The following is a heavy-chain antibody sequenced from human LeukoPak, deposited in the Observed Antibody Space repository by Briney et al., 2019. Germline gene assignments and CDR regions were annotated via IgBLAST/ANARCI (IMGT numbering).Heavy chain of an antibody. CDR3: AKDRRFLEWFKLHDAFDI. J-gene: IGHJ3*02. Sequence: QPGGTLRLSCAASEFSFSSYGMSWVRQAPGKGLEWVSAISGSGDSTNYADSVKGRFTISRDNSKNTLFLQMNSLRVEDTAVYYCAKDRRFLEWFKLHDAFDIWGQGTMVTVSS. CDR1: EFSFSSYG. V-gene: IGHV3-23*01. D-gene: IGHD3-3*01. CDR2: ISGSGDST.